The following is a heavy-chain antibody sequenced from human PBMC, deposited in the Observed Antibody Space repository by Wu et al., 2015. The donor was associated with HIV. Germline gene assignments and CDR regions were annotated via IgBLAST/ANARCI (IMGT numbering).Heavy chain of an antibody. CDR2: ISTYNGNT. CDR1: GYTFTSYY. CDR3: ARDGSLSALENWFDP. D-gene: IGHD1-1*01. J-gene: IGHJ5*02. Sequence: QVQLVQSGAEVKKPGASVKVSCKASGYTFTSYYMHWVRQAPGQGLECLGWISTYNGNTNYAQKFQGRVTMTTDTSTTTAYMELRSLRSDDTAVYYCARDGSLSALENWFDPGAREPWSPSPQ. V-gene: IGHV1-18*04.